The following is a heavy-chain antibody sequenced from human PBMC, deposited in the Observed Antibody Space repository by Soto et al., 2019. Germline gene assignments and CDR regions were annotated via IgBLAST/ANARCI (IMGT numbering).Heavy chain of an antibody. D-gene: IGHD5-18*01. CDR1: GFTFDDYA. CDR3: AKAVGRYGNFDY. V-gene: IGHV3-9*01. Sequence: GGSLRLSCAASGFTFDDYAMHWVRQAPGKGLEWVSRISWNSGSIGYADSVKGRFTISRDNAKNSLYLQMNSLRAEDTALYYCAKAVGRYGNFDYWGQGPLVTVAS. CDR2: ISWNSGSI. J-gene: IGHJ4*02.